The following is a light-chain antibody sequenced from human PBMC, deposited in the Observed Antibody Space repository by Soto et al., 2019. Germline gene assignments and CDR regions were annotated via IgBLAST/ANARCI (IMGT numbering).Light chain of an antibody. CDR1: QRVTSSY. V-gene: IGKV3-20*01. CDR2: GAS. Sequence: IVLTQSPGTLSLSPGETVTLSCRASQRVTSSYLAWYQQKPGQAPRLLIFGASYRATGIADKFTGAGSGADFSLTIRRLEPEAFEVYFCQHSGASQYTFGQGTKLEIK. J-gene: IGKJ2*01. CDR3: QHSGASQYT.